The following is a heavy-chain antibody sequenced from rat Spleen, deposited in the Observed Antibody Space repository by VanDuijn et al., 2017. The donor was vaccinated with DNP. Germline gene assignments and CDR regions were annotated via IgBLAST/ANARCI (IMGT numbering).Heavy chain of an antibody. CDR3: VRHGYNFDAVDA. CDR1: GFSFSYYY. J-gene: IGHJ4*01. V-gene: IGHV5-22*01. Sequence: EVQLVESGEGLVQPGRSLKLSCAASGFSFSYYYMAWVRQGPTKGLEWVAYINYDGGNTYYRDSVKGRFTISRDNAKSTLYLQMNSLRSEDMASYYCVRHGYNFDAVDAWGQGTSVTVSS. D-gene: IGHD1-5*01. CDR2: INYDGGNT.